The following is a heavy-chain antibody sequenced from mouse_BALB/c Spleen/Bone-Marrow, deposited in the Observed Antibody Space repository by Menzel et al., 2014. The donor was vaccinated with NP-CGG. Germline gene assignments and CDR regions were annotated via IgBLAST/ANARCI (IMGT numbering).Heavy chain of an antibody. D-gene: IGHD5-5*01. CDR3: ARLVAFFNDTTTTDV. CDR2: IYPYNGGT. V-gene: IGHV1S29*02. Sequence: QTRLNFGNRAASGKISCNASGYTFTDYNMHWVKQSHGKSLEWIGYIYPYNGGTGYNQKFKSKATLTVDNSSSTAYMELRSLTSEDSAVYYCARLVAFFNDTTTTDV. J-gene: IGHJ1*01. CDR1: GYTFTDYN.